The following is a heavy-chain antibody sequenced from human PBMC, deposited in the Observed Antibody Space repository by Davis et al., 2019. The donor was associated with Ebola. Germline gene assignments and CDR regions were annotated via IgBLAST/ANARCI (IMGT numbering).Heavy chain of an antibody. J-gene: IGHJ3*02. V-gene: IGHV7-4-1*02. Sequence: AASVKVSCKASGYTFTDYYINWVRQAPGQGLEWMGWINTNTGNPTYAQGFTGRFVFSLDTSVSTAYLQISSLKAEDTAVYYCARDLGSGYSSSSSAFDIWGQGTMVTVSS. CDR3: ARDLGSGYSSSSSAFDI. CDR1: GYTFTDYY. CDR2: INTNTGNP. D-gene: IGHD6-6*01.